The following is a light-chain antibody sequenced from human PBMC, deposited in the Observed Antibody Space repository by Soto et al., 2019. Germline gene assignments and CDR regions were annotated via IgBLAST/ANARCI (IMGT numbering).Light chain of an antibody. CDR3: QQYSNLIT. CDR2: DAS. V-gene: IGKV1-33*01. Sequence: DIEVTQSPYTLSASVGDRVTITCQASQDVSNYLNWYQQKLGKAPKLLIYDASNLETGVPSRFSGSGSGTYFSFTIISLQPEDFATYYCQQYSNLITFGQGTRLEIK. J-gene: IGKJ5*01. CDR1: QDVSNY.